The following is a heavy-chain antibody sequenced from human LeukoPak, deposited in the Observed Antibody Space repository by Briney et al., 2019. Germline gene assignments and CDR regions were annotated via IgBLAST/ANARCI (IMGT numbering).Heavy chain of an antibody. D-gene: IGHD4-23*01. J-gene: IGHJ4*02. CDR3: ARLGEARADGGNSAFLDY. V-gene: IGHV4-59*08. Sequence: SETLSLTCTVSGGSISSYYWSWIRQPPGKGLELIGYMYYRESTNYNPSLKSRVTISVDTSKNQFSLKLSSVTAADTAVYYCARLGEARADGGNSAFLDYWGQGTLVTVSS. CDR2: MYYREST. CDR1: GGSISSYY.